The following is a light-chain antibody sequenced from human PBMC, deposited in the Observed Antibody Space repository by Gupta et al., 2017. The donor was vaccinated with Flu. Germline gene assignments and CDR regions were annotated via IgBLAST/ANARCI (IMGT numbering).Light chain of an antibody. V-gene: IGKV3-15*01. CDR3: RQNNYGPRT. CDR1: QSTNND. J-gene: IGKJ1*01. CDR2: AAA. Sequence: PASLSASPGERVATTCRASQSTNNDLIWYQQKLGQAPRALISAAASRATGVPARFSGSCSGTEFTLTISRLLPEDFAVYYCRQNNYGPRTFGQGTKVEIK.